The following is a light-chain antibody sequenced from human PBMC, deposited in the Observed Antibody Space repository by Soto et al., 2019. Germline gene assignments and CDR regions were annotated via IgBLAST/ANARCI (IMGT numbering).Light chain of an antibody. V-gene: IGKV3-20*01. CDR3: QQYGSSSIT. J-gene: IGKJ5*01. Sequence: EIVMTQSPATLSVSPGERATLSCRASQSISNLLAWYQQKPGQAPRLLIYGASSRATGIPDRFSGSGSGTDFTLTISRLEPEDFAVYYCQQYGSSSITFGQGTRLEIK. CDR1: QSISNL. CDR2: GAS.